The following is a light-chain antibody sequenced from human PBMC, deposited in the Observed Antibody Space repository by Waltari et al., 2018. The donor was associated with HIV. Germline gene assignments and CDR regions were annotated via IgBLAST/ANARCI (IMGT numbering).Light chain of an antibody. CDR2: DVS. CDR1: SSDVGGYNY. V-gene: IGLV2-11*01. CDR3: CSYAGSYTYV. Sequence: QSALPQPRSLSGSPGQSVTTSCTGTSSDVGGYNYVSWYQQHPGKAPKLMIFDVSKRPSGVPDRFSGSRSGNTASLTISGLQAEDEADYYCCSYAGSYTYVFGTGTKVTVL. J-gene: IGLJ1*01.